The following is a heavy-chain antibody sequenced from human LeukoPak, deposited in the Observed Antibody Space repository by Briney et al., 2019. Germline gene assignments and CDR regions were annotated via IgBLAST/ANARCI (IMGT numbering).Heavy chain of an antibody. D-gene: IGHD2-2*01. V-gene: IGHV3-30-3*01. J-gene: IGHJ3*02. CDR1: GFTFSSYA. Sequence: GGSLRLSCAASGFTFSSYAMHWVRQAPGKGLEWVAVISYDGSNKYYADSVKGRFTISRDNSKNTLYLQMNSLRAEDTAVYYCARDIGYCSSTSCPPDAFDIWGQGTMVTVSS. CDR2: ISYDGSNK. CDR3: ARDIGYCSSTSCPPDAFDI.